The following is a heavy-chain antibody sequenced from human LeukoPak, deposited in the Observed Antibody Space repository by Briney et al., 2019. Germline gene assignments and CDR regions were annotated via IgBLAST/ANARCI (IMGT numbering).Heavy chain of an antibody. D-gene: IGHD3-22*01. CDR2: IYYSGST. CDR3: ARVGDSSRDFDY. J-gene: IGHJ4*02. Sequence: SETLSLTCTVSGGSIGSYYWSWIRQPPEKGLEWIGYIYYSGSTNYNPSLKSRVTISVDTSRNQFSLKLSSVTTADTAVYYCARVGDSSRDFDYWGQGTLVTVSS. V-gene: IGHV4-59*01. CDR1: GGSIGSYY.